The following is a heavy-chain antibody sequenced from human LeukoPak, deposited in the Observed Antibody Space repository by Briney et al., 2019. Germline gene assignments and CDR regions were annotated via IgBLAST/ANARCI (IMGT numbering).Heavy chain of an antibody. J-gene: IGHJ4*02. CDR1: GGSISSYY. CDR2: IYYSGST. V-gene: IGHV4-59*01. Sequence: SETLSLTCTVSGGSISSYYWSWIRQPPGKGLEWIGCIYYSGSTNYNPSLKSRVTISVDTSKNQFSLKLSSVTAADTAVYYCAGSRDGYKYDYWGQGTLVTVSS. D-gene: IGHD5-24*01. CDR3: AGSRDGYKYDY.